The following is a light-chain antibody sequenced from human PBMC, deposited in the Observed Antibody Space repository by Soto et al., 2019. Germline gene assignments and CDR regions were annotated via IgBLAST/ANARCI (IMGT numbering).Light chain of an antibody. V-gene: IGLV1-51*01. CDR3: ASWDTSLTVAI. Sequence: QSVLTQPPSVSAAPGQKVTISCSGSTSNVGTKHVSWYQQFPGTVPKVVIYDNDKRRSGIPDRFSGSRSGTTATLAITGLQSGDEADYYCASWDTSLTVAIFGGGTKLTVL. J-gene: IGLJ2*01. CDR2: DND. CDR1: TSNVGTKH.